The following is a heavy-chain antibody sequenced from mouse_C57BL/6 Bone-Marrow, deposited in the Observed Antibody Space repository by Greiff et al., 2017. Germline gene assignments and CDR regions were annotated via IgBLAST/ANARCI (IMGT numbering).Heavy chain of an antibody. V-gene: IGHV1-76*01. J-gene: IGHJ2*01. CDR2: IYPGSGDT. CDR3: ARDNGYSGEY. CDR1: GYTFTDYY. Sequence: VQVVESGAEVVKPGASVKLSCKASGYTFTDYYMNWVKQRPGQGLEWIARIYPGSGDTYYNAKFKGKATLTADKSSNTAYMQLSSLTSEDSAVYYCARDNGYSGEYWGQGTTLTVSS.